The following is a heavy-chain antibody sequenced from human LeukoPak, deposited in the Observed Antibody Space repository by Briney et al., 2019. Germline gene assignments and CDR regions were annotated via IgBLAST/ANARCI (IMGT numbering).Heavy chain of an antibody. J-gene: IGHJ6*02. CDR2: IRYDGSNK. CDR3: AKAGGYDIRSYGMDV. V-gene: IGHV3-30*02. CDR1: GLTFSSYG. D-gene: IGHD5-12*01. Sequence: PGGSLRLSCAASGLTFSSYGMRWVRQAPGKGLEWVAFIRYDGSNKYYADSVKGRFTISRDNSKNTLYLQMNSLRAEDTAVYYCAKAGGYDIRSYGMDVWGQGTTVTVSS.